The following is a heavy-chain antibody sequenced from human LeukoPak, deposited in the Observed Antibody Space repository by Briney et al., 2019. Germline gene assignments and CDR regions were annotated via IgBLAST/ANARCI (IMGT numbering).Heavy chain of an antibody. J-gene: IGHJ3*02. CDR2: IIPIFGTA. V-gene: IGHV1-69*01. CDR1: GGTFSSYA. Sequence: SVKVSCKASGGTFSSYAISWVRQAPGQGLEWMGGIIPIFGTANYAQKFQGRVTITADESTSTAYMELSSLRSEDTAVYYCARDLNPQGYCSGGSCYFSGAFDSWGQGTMVTVSS. D-gene: IGHD2-15*01. CDR3: ARDLNPQGYCSGGSCYFSGAFDS.